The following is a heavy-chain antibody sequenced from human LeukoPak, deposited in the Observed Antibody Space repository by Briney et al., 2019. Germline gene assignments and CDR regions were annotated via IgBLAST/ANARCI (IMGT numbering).Heavy chain of an antibody. D-gene: IGHD3-22*01. J-gene: IGHJ1*01. CDR2: INSDGSST. CDR1: GFTFRTYW. CDR3: ARGHHYDSSGYPEYFQH. V-gene: IGHV3-74*01. Sequence: PGGSLRLSCAAPGFTFRTYWMHWVRQAPGKGLVWVSRINSDGSSTRYADSVKGRFTISRDNAKNTLYLQMNSLRAEDTAVYYCARGHHYDSSGYPEYFQHWGQGTLVTVSS.